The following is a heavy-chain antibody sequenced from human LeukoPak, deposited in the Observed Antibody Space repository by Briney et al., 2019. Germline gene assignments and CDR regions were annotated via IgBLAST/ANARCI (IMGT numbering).Heavy chain of an antibody. J-gene: IGHJ4*02. V-gene: IGHV4-34*01. CDR2: INHSGST. D-gene: IGHD3-10*01. Sequence: PSETLSLACAVYGGSFSGYCWSWIRQPPGKGLEWIGEINHSGSTNYNPSLKSRVTISVDTSKNQFSLKLSSVTAADTAVYYCARRSWGVYYFDYWGQGTLVTVSS. CDR3: ARRSWGVYYFDY. CDR1: GGSFSGYC.